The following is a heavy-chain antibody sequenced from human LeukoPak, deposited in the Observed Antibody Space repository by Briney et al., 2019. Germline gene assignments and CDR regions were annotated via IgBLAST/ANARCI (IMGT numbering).Heavy chain of an antibody. CDR1: GFTLSSYG. J-gene: IGHJ4*02. Sequence: GGSLRLSCAASGFTLSSYGMSWVRQAPGKGLEWVSSISGSGGNAYYADSVKGRFTMSRDNSKNTLYLQMNSLRAEDTAVYYCAKKWFGENWGQGTLVTVSS. CDR2: ISGSGGNA. D-gene: IGHD3-10*01. V-gene: IGHV3-23*01. CDR3: AKKWFGEN.